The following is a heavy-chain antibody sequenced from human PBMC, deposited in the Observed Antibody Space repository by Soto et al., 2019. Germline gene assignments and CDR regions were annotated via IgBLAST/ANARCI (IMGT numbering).Heavy chain of an antibody. CDR3: ARDDLSYGSGSQNFEF. V-gene: IGHV1-69*08. CDR2: VIPLLNIK. Sequence: QVQLVQSGSEVKKPGSSVKVSCKASGGTFTSHTFNWVRQAPGQGLEWMGRVIPLLNIKNYAQIFQGRLTITADISTNSSDMELGSLTSDDSAVYFCARDDLSYGSGSQNFEFWGRGTLVTVSS. CDR1: GGTFTSHT. D-gene: IGHD3-10*01. J-gene: IGHJ4*02.